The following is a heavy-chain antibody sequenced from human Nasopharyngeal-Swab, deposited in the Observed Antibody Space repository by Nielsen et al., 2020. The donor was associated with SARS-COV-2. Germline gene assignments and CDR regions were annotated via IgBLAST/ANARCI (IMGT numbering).Heavy chain of an antibody. J-gene: IGHJ4*02. Sequence: SETLSLTCAVSGGSFSGYYWSWIRQPPGKGLEWIGEINHSGSTNYNPSLKSRVTISVDTSKNQFSLKLSSMTAADTAVYYCARGLNGGHWGQGTLVTVSS. V-gene: IGHV4-34*01. CDR2: INHSGST. CDR3: ARGLNGGH. D-gene: IGHD3-16*01. CDR1: GGSFSGYY.